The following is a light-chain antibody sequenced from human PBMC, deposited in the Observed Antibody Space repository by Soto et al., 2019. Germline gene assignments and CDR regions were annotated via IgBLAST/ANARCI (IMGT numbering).Light chain of an antibody. CDR1: QSVLYSPNNKNY. V-gene: IGKV4-1*01. J-gene: IGKJ1*01. CDR3: QQYHSAPQS. CDR2: WAS. Sequence: DIVMTQSPDSLAVSLGERATINCKSSQSVLYSPNNKNYLAWYQQKPGKPPKLLIYWASTRESGVPDRFSGSGSGTDFTLTISSLQAEDVAFYYCQQYHSAPQSFGQGTKLEIK.